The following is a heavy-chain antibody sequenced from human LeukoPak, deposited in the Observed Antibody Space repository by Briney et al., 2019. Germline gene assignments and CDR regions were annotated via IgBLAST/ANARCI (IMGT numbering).Heavy chain of an antibody. CDR2: IFSGGST. CDR3: ARGGPSPSSSVDY. Sequence: GGSLRLSCAASGFAFSSYAMTWVRQAPGKGLEWVSVIFSGGSTYYADSVKGRFTISRDNSKNTLYLHMNSLRAEDTAVYYCARGGPSPSSSVDYWGQGTLVTVSS. CDR1: GFAFSSYA. V-gene: IGHV3-53*01. J-gene: IGHJ4*02. D-gene: IGHD6-6*01.